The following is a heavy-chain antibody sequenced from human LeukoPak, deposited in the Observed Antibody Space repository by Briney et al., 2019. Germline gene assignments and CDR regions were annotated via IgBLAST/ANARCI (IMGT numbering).Heavy chain of an antibody. Sequence: PSETLSLTCTVSGDSISNYYWSWIRQPAGKGLEWIGRMYTSGATNYNPSLKSRATMSVDTSKNQLSLRLSSVTAADRAVYYCARDREYNKRWAFDSWGQGTLVTVSS. CDR1: GDSISNYY. V-gene: IGHV4-4*07. CDR3: ARDREYNKRWAFDS. D-gene: IGHD6-6*01. CDR2: MYTSGAT. J-gene: IGHJ4*02.